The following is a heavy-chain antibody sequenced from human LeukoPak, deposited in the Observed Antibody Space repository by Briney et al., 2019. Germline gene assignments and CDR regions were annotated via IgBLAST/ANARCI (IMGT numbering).Heavy chain of an antibody. V-gene: IGHV4-30-4*01. CDR3: ARTRGESDAFDI. CDR1: GGSISSGDYY. J-gene: IGHJ3*02. D-gene: IGHD6-25*01. Sequence: SETLSLTRTVSGGSISSGDYYWSWIRQPPGKGLEWIGYIYYSGSTYYNPSLKSRVTISVDTSKNQFSLKLSSVTAADTAVYYCARTRGESDAFDIWGQGTMVTVSS. CDR2: IYYSGST.